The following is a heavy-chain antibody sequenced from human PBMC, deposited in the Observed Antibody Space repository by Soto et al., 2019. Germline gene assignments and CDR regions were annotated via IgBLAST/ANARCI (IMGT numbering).Heavy chain of an antibody. CDR2: VYHSGST. V-gene: IGHV4-59*01. D-gene: IGHD3-10*01. CDR1: GGSISSYY. J-gene: IGHJ6*02. CDR3: AGVWFGQFHFYNGVDV. Sequence: PSETLSLTCTVSGGSISSYYWIWIRQPPGKGLEWIGYVYHSGSTNYNPSLKSRVAMSVDTSENQISLQLSSVTAADTAVYYCAGVWFGQFHFYNGVDVWVQGPTVTVSS.